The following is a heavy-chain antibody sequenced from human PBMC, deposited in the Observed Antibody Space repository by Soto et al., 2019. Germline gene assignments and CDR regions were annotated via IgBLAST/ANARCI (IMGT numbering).Heavy chain of an antibody. CDR2: FDPEDGET. V-gene: IGHV1-24*01. D-gene: IGHD6-13*01. CDR3: ASREIPAAGTSFDY. J-gene: IGHJ4*02. Sequence: ASVKVSCKVSGYTLTELSMHWVRQAPGKGLEWMGGFDPEDGETIYAQKFQGRVTMTEDTSTDTAYMELSSLRSEDTAVYYCASREIPAAGTSFDYWGQATLVTVSS. CDR1: GYTLTELS.